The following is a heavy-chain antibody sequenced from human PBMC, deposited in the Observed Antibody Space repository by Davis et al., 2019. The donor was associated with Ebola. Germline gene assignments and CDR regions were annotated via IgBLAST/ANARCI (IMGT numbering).Heavy chain of an antibody. CDR3: AKDRCSSRRCQDFYYGMDV. CDR2: ISGSGGST. Sequence: GESLKISCAASGFTFSSYAMSWVRQAPGKGLEWVSAISGSGGSTYYADSVKGRFTISRDNSKNTLYLQMDSLRVEDTAVYYCAKDRCSSRRCQDFYYGMDVWGQGTTVTVSS. CDR1: GFTFSSYA. D-gene: IGHD2-2*01. J-gene: IGHJ6*02. V-gene: IGHV3-23*01.